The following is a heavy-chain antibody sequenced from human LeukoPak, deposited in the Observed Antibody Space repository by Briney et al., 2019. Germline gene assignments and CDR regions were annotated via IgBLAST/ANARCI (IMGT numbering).Heavy chain of an antibody. V-gene: IGHV4-34*01. D-gene: IGHD6-19*01. CDR2: INHSGYT. Sequence: SETLSLTCAVSGVPFSNYYWSWVRQSPRQGLEWIGEINHSGYTNYNPCLKSRVTMSIDTSKNQFSLKLTSVTAADAGVYYCTRAVAGHPDWGQGTLVTVSS. CDR1: GVPFSNYY. J-gene: IGHJ4*02. CDR3: TRAVAGHPD.